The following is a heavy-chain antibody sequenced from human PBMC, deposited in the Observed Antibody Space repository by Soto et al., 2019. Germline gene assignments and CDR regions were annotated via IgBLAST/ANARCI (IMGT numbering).Heavy chain of an antibody. D-gene: IGHD1-26*01. V-gene: IGHV2-5*02. CDR2: IYWDDDK. CDR1: GFSLSTSGVG. J-gene: IGHJ5*02. Sequence: QITLKESGPTLVKPTQTLTLTCTFSGFSLSTSGVGVGWIRQPPGKALEWVALIYWDDDKRYSPSLKSRLTITKDTSKNLVVLTMTNVDPVDTATYYCAHRRGISGSFHNFFDPWGQGTLVTVSS. CDR3: AHRRGISGSFHNFFDP.